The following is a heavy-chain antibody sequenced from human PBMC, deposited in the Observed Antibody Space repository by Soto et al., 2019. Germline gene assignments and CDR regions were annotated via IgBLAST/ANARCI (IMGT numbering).Heavy chain of an antibody. CDR2: IIPIFGTA. J-gene: IGHJ5*02. CDR3: ARSTYYYDSSGYPHDWFDP. CDR1: GGTFRSYV. D-gene: IGHD3-22*01. V-gene: IGHV1-69*13. Sequence: SGKVSCKASGGTFRSYVISWVRQSPGQGLEWMGGIIPIFGTANYAQKFQGRVTITADESTSTAYMELSSLRSEDTAVYYCARSTYYYDSSGYPHDWFDPWGQGTLVTVSS.